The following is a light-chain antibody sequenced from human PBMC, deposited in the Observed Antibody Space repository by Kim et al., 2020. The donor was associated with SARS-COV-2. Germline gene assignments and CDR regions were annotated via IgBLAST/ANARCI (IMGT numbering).Light chain of an antibody. Sequence: IQMTQSPSSLSASVGDRVTITCRASQYISTYLNWYQQKPGKAPKFLIHSASSLQSGVPPRFNASGSGTDFTLTISSLQPEDVATYYCQQSYNNPITFGQGTRLEIK. J-gene: IGKJ5*01. V-gene: IGKV1-39*01. CDR3: QQSYNNPIT. CDR1: QYISTY. CDR2: SAS.